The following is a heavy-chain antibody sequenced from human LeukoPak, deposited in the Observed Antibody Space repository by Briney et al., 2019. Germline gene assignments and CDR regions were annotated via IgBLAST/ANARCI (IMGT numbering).Heavy chain of an antibody. D-gene: IGHD3-10*01. J-gene: IGHJ3*02. V-gene: IGHV3-30-3*01. CDR3: ARDRLLWFGELLPDAFVI. Sequence: GGSLRLSCAASGFTFSSYAMHWVRQAPGKGLEWVAVISYDGSNKYYADSVKGRFTISRDNSKNTLYLQMNSLRAEDTAVYYCARDRLLWFGELLPDAFVIWGQGTMVTVFS. CDR2: ISYDGSNK. CDR1: GFTFSSYA.